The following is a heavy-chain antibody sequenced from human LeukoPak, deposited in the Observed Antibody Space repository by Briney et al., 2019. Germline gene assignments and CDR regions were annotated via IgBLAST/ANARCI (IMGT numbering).Heavy chain of an antibody. CDR1: GFTFSSYG. Sequence: GRSLRLSCAASGFTFSSYGMHWVRQAPGKGLEWVAVIWYDGSNKYYADSVKGRFTISRDNSKNTLYLQMNSLRAEDTAVYYCAREGTVAAIGGFDYWAREPWSPSPQ. D-gene: IGHD6-19*01. V-gene: IGHV3-33*01. CDR2: IWYDGSNK. CDR3: AREGTVAAIGGFDY. J-gene: IGHJ4*02.